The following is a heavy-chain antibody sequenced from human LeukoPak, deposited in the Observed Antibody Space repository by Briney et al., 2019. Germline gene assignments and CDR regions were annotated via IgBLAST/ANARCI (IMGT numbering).Heavy chain of an antibody. V-gene: IGHV3-21*01. CDR3: ARGPTYYDFWSGPRFDP. Sequence: GGSLRLSCAASGFTFSSYSMNWVRQAPGKGLEWVSSISSSSSYIYYADSVKARFTISRDNAKNSLYLQMNSLRAEDTAVYYCARGPTYYDFWSGPRFDPWGQGTLVTVSS. CDR2: ISSSSSYI. J-gene: IGHJ5*02. CDR1: GFTFSSYS. D-gene: IGHD3-3*01.